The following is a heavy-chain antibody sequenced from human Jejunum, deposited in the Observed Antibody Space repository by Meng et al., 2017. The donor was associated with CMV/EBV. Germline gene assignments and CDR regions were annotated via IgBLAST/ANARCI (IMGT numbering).Heavy chain of an antibody. CDR3: ARVDYGGFDP. CDR2: IYYSGST. Sequence: LTCTFSGGSVSSGSYYWSWIRQPPGKGLEWIGYIYYSGSTNYNPSLKSRVTISVDTSKNQFSLKLSSVTAADTAVYYCARVDYGGFDPWGQGTLVTVSS. D-gene: IGHD4-17*01. CDR1: GGSVSSGSYY. V-gene: IGHV4-61*01. J-gene: IGHJ5*02.